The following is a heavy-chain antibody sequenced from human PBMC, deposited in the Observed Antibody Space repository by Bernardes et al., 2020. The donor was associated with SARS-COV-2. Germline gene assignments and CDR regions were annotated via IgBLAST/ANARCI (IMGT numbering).Heavy chain of an antibody. CDR3: ARGPCSSTSCYHVRSGDDP. J-gene: IGHJ5*02. D-gene: IGHD2-2*01. CDR1: GYTFTSYA. Sequence: ASVKVSCKASGYTFTSYAMNWVRQAPGQGLEWMGWINTNTGNPTYAQGFIGRFVFSLDTSVSTAYLQISSLKAEDTAVYYCARGPCSSTSCYHVRSGDDPWGQGTLVTVSS. V-gene: IGHV7-4-1*02. CDR2: INTNTGNP.